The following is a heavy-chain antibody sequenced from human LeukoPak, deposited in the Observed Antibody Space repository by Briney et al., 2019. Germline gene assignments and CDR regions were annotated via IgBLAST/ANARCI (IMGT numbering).Heavy chain of an antibody. J-gene: IGHJ4*02. CDR3: AREGSDYYDILTGLDY. D-gene: IGHD3-9*01. V-gene: IGHV3-48*03. CDR1: GFTFSSYE. CDR2: ISSSGSTI. Sequence: GGSLRLSCAASGFTFSSYEMNWVRQAPGKGLEWVSYISSSGSTIYYADSVNGRFTISRDNAKNSLYLQVNSLRAADTAVYYCAREGSDYYDILTGLDYWGQGTLVTVSS.